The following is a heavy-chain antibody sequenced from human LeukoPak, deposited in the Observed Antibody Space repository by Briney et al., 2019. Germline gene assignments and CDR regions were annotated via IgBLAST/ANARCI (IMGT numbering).Heavy chain of an antibody. Sequence: PGGSLRLSCAASGFTFSNYDMYWVRQAPGKGLEWVSYISSSSNTKYYADSVKGRFTISRDNAKNSLFLQMNSLRVGDTALYYCAGGTRVYSSGWYGSRFDYWGQGNLVTVSS. J-gene: IGHJ4*02. CDR2: ISSSSNTK. V-gene: IGHV3-48*01. CDR3: AGGTRVYSSGWYGSRFDY. CDR1: GFTFSNYD. D-gene: IGHD6-19*01.